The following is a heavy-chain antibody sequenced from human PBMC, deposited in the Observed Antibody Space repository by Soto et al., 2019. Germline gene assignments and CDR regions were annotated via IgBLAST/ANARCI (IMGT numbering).Heavy chain of an antibody. CDR2: IYHSGST. D-gene: IGHD6-19*01. V-gene: IGHV4-38-2*02. CDR3: ARDSFGAVAPDY. Sequence: ETLSLTGAVPGYSISSGYYWGCIRQPPGKGLEWIGSIYHSGSTYYNPSLKSRVTISVDTSKNQFSLKLSSVTAADTAVYYCARDSFGAVAPDYWGQGTLVTVSS. J-gene: IGHJ4*02. CDR1: GYSISSGYY.